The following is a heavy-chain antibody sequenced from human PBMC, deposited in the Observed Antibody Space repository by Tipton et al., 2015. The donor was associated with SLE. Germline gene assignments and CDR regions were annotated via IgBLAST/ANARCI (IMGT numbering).Heavy chain of an antibody. D-gene: IGHD1-26*01. CDR1: GFTFSSYA. CDR2: ISASGGST. CDR3: AKVRRNVGAPDY. J-gene: IGHJ4*02. Sequence: SLRLSCAASGFTFSSYAVSWVRQAPGKGLEWVSPISASGGSTYYADSVKGRFTISRDNSKNTLYLQMNSLRAEDTAVYYCAKVRRNVGAPDYWGQGTLVTVSS. V-gene: IGHV3-23*01.